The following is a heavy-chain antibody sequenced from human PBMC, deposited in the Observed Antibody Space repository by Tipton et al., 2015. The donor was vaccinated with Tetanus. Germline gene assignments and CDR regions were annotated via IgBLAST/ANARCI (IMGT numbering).Heavy chain of an antibody. D-gene: IGHD2-8*02. Sequence: QLVQSGGEVKKPGESLKISCKGSGYIFNNYWIGWVRQMPGKGLEWMGIIYPGDSGTRYSPSFQGQVTISVDKSISTAYLQWSSLKASDTSMFYCARAHCSGGVCNFDYWGQGALVTVAS. CDR1: GYIFNNYW. V-gene: IGHV5-51*01. CDR2: IYPGDSGT. J-gene: IGHJ4*02. CDR3: ARAHCSGGVCNFDY.